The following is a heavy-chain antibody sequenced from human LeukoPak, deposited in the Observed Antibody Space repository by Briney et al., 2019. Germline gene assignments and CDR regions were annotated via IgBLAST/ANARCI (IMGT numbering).Heavy chain of an antibody. Sequence: PGGSLRLSCAASGFTFSSYAMSWARQAPGKGLEWVSAISGSGGSTNYADSVKGRFTISRDNSKNTLYLQMNSLRAEDTAVYYCAKGNSGPSTGFDYWGQGTLVTVSS. CDR3: AKGNSGPSTGFDY. D-gene: IGHD5-12*01. J-gene: IGHJ4*02. CDR1: GFTFSSYA. V-gene: IGHV3-23*01. CDR2: ISGSGGST.